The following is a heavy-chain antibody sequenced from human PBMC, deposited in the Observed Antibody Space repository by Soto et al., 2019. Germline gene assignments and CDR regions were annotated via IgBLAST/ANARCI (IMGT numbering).Heavy chain of an antibody. J-gene: IGHJ3*02. CDR2: IYYSGST. CDR1: GGSISSGGYY. D-gene: IGHD3-22*01. Sequence: PSETLSLTCTVSGGSISSGGYYWSWIRQHPGKGLEWIGYIYYSGSTYYNPSLKSRVTISVDTSKNQFSLKLSSVTAADTAVYYCARGPRGGYYDSSGYRPADAFDIWGQGTMVTVSS. CDR3: ARGPRGGYYDSSGYRPADAFDI. V-gene: IGHV4-31*03.